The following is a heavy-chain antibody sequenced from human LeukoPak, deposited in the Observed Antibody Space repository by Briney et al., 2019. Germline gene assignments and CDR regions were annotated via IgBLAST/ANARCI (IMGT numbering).Heavy chain of an antibody. CDR2: ISPDGNYI. J-gene: IGHJ4*02. D-gene: IGHD6-19*01. CDR1: GFTFSNFA. CDR3: VSQRDHRVAVAGSFDN. V-gene: IGHV3-23*01. Sequence: GGSLRLSCAASGFTFSNFAMSWVRQTPGTGLAWLSAISPDGNYIYYADSVKGRFTTSRDNSKNTLYLQMASLRVEDTAVYFCVSQRDHRVAVAGSFDNWGQGTLISVSP.